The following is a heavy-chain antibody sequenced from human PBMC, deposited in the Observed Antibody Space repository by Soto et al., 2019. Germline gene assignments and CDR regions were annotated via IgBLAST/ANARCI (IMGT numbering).Heavy chain of an antibody. CDR2: IKSNANGGTT. D-gene: IGHD3-10*01. CDR3: STNWATSRD. V-gene: IGHV3-15*01. Sequence: GGSLRLSCAASGFTFSNAWMNWARQAPGKGLEWVGRIKSNANGGTTDYAAPVKGRFTISRDDSKNTLYLQMNSLITEDTAVYYCSTNWATSRDWGQGTLVTVSS. J-gene: IGHJ4*02. CDR1: GFTFSNAW.